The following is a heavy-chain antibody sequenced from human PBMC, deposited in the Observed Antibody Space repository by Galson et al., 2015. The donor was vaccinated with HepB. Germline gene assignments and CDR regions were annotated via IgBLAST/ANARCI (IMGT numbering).Heavy chain of an antibody. CDR3: ARLRGEELDLIYYYYGMDV. V-gene: IGHV5-10-1*01. CDR1: GYSFTSYW. J-gene: IGHJ6*02. D-gene: IGHD3-10*01. Sequence: QSGAEVKKPGESLRISCKGSGYSFTSYWISWVRQMPGKGLEWMGRIDPSDSYTNFSPSFQGHVTISADKSISTAYLQWSSLKASDTAMYYCARLRGEELDLIYYYYGMDVWGQGTTVTVSS. CDR2: IDPSDSYT.